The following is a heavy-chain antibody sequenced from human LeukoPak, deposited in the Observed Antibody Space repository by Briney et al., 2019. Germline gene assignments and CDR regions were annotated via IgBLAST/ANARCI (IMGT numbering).Heavy chain of an antibody. CDR3: ARVPTVPENYYDSSGGLDY. D-gene: IGHD3-22*01. V-gene: IGHV1-18*01. CDR1: GYTFTSYG. Sequence: ASVKVSCKASGYTFTSYGISWVRQAPGQGLEWMGWISAYNGNTNYAQKLQGRVTMTTDTSTSTAYMELRSLRSDDTAVYYCARVPTVPENYYDSSGGLDYWGQGTLVTVSS. CDR2: ISAYNGNT. J-gene: IGHJ4*02.